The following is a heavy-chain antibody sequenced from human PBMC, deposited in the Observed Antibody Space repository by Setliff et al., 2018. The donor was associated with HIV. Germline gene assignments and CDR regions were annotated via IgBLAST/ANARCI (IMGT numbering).Heavy chain of an antibody. CDR2: ISSSGNT. V-gene: IGHV4-39*02. D-gene: IGHD3-10*01. J-gene: IGHJ5*02. CDR1: GGSISSTSYY. CDR3: ARDRHSSGLGSYGA. Sequence: SETLSLTCTVSGGSISSTSYYWGWTRHPPGTGLEWIGSISSSGNTYYNPSLKSRVTTSVDTPKNQCSLKLNSVTAEDTAVYYCARDRHSSGLGSYGAWGPGTLVTV.